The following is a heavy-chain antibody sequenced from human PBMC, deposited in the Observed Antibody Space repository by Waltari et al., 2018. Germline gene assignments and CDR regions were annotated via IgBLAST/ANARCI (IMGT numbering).Heavy chain of an antibody. Sequence: QVQLQQWGAGLLKPSETLSLTCAVYGGSFSGYYWSWIRQPPGKGLEWIGEINHSGSTNYNPSLKSRVTISVDTSKNQFSLKLSSVTAADTAVYYCARGSGYCSSTSCYYYYGMDVWGQGTTVTVSS. CDR3: ARGSGYCSSTSCYYYYGMDV. V-gene: IGHV4-34*01. D-gene: IGHD2-2*01. J-gene: IGHJ6*02. CDR1: GGSFSGYY. CDR2: INHSGST.